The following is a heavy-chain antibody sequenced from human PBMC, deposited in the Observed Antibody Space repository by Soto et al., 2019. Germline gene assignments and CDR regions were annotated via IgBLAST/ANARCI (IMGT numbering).Heavy chain of an antibody. CDR1: GFTFNSAW. D-gene: IGHD2-2*01. V-gene: IGHV3-15*02. CDR2: VKSWTDGGSV. J-gene: IGHJ4*02. Sequence: EVPLVESGGALVKPGESLTLSCAASGFTFNSAWMTWVRQAPGKGLEWVGRVKSWTDGGSVDTAAPVKGRSTIYRDDSKNQFYLPMNCLKSEDTAVYYCTTWRREKSCTSVSCYGDGAYWGQGTLVTVSS. CDR3: TTWRREKSCTSVSCYGDGAY.